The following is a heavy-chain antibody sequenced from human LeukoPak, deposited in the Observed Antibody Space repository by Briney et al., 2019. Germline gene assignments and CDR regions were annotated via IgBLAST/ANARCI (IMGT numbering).Heavy chain of an antibody. CDR1: GFTFNSYN. J-gene: IGHJ4*02. V-gene: IGHV3-48*01. CDR2: VSSSSTTM. Sequence: PGGSLRLSCVASGFTFNSYNMNWVRQAPGKGLEWVSFVSSSSTTMYYADSVKGRFTISRDNSKNTLYLQMNSLRAEDTAVYYCAKSSGSYYEDYFDYWGQGTLVTVSS. CDR3: AKSSGSYYEDYFDY. D-gene: IGHD1-26*01.